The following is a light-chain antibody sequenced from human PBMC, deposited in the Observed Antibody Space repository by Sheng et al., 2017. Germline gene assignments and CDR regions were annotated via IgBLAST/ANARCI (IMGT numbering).Light chain of an antibody. J-gene: IGKJ3*01. V-gene: IGKV3-11*01. CDR2: DAS. CDR1: QRVTSN. CDR3: QYRGT. Sequence: EGVLTQSPAILSLSPGERATLSCGASQRVTSNVNWYQQKPGQVPRLLIYDASNRATGIPARFSGSGSGTDFTLTISSLEPEDFAVYYCQYRGTFGPRDHRGC.